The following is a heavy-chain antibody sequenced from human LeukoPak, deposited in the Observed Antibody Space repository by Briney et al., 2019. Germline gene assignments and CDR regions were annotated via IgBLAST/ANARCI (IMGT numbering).Heavy chain of an antibody. V-gene: IGHV3-23*01. CDR1: EFTFSSYA. CDR2: ISGSGGST. D-gene: IGHD3-22*01. Sequence: GGSLRLSCAASEFTFSSYAMSWVRQAPGKGLEWVSAISGSGGSTYYADSVKGRFTISRDNSKNTLYLQMNSLRAEDTAVYYCAKGGIIMIVVVIIPAVYFQHWGQGTLVTVSS. J-gene: IGHJ1*01. CDR3: AKGGIIMIVVVIIPAVYFQH.